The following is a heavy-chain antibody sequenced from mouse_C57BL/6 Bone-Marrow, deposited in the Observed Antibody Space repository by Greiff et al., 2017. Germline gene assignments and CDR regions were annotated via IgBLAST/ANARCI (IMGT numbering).Heavy chain of an antibody. CDR3: ASSTWTGWYFDV. D-gene: IGHD4-1*02. J-gene: IGHJ1*03. V-gene: IGHV1-61*01. Sequence: VQLEQPGAGLVRPGASLKLSCTASGYTFTSYCMAWVHQTPGKSLEWVANISPAGSDTHYHEKLKGQVTLTGDNASSTLYMQISSLTSEDTAVYYCASSTWTGWYFDVWGTGTTVTVSS. CDR2: ISPAGSDT. CDR1: GYTFTSYC.